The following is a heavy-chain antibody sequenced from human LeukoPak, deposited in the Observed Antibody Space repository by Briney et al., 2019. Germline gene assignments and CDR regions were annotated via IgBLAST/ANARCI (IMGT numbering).Heavy chain of an antibody. CDR1: GGSFSGYY. CDR3: AREPFLSLGYCSSTSCYSWYNWFDP. Sequence: PSETLSLTCAVYGGSFSGYYWSWIRQPPGKGLEWIGEINHSGSTNYNPSLKSRVTISVDTSKNQFSLKLSSVTAADTAVYYCAREPFLSLGYCSSTSCYSWYNWFDPWGQGTLVTVSS. D-gene: IGHD2-2*01. V-gene: IGHV4-34*01. J-gene: IGHJ5*02. CDR2: INHSGST.